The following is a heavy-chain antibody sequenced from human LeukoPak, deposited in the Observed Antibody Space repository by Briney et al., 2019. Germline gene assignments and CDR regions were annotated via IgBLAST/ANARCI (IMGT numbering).Heavy chain of an antibody. CDR2: ISYDGSNK. CDR1: GFTFSSYA. CDR3: SMGASDI. Sequence: GGSLRLSCAASGFTFSSYAMHWVRQAPGKGLEWVAVISYDGSNKYYADSVKGRFTISRDNSKNTLYLQMNSLRAEDTAVYYCSMGASDIWGQGTMVTVSS. J-gene: IGHJ3*02. V-gene: IGHV3-30*04.